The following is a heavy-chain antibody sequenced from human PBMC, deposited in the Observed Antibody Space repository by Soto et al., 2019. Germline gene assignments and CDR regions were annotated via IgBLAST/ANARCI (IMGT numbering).Heavy chain of an antibody. Sequence: GGSLRLSCAASGLTFSSYGMHWVRQAPGKGLEWVAVISYDGSNKYYADSVKGRFTISRDNSKNTLYLQMNSLRAEDTAVYYCAKDLYSSSSEGFDYWGQGTLVTVSS. CDR3: AKDLYSSSSEGFDY. D-gene: IGHD6-13*01. V-gene: IGHV3-30*18. CDR2: ISYDGSNK. J-gene: IGHJ4*02. CDR1: GLTFSSYG.